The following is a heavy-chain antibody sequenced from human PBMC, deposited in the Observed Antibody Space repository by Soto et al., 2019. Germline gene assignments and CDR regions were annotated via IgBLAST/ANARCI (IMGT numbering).Heavy chain of an antibody. J-gene: IGHJ6*03. V-gene: IGHV3-64*01. CDR2: ISNNGAHT. CDR1: GFTFSNYE. CDR3: ARRGYGSRWPNGYMDV. Sequence: EAQLVESGGGLVQPGGSLRLSCAASGFTFSNYEMHWVRQAPGKGLEYVSGISNNGAHTDYAKSVKGRFTISRDNSEKTLYLQMGSLRAEDMARYYCARRGYGSRWPNGYMDVLVKGTTVTVSS. D-gene: IGHD6-13*01.